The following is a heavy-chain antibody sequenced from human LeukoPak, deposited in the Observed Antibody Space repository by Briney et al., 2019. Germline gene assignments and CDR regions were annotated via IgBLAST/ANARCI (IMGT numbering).Heavy chain of an antibody. J-gene: IGHJ4*02. CDR1: GFSISSHW. V-gene: IGHV3-7*01. D-gene: IGHD3-10*01. CDR3: ARGPTYGSRSDFLES. Sequence: RGSLRLSCVASGFSISSHWVSWVRQAPGKGLEWVASLKEDVSARNLVDSVKGRFTISTDNAKNSLYLQMNSLRVEDTAVYYCARGPTYGSRSDFLESWGLGTLVTVSS. CDR2: LKEDVSAR.